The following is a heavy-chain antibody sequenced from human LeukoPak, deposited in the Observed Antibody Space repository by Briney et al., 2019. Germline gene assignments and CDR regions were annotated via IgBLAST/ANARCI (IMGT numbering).Heavy chain of an antibody. V-gene: IGHV3-53*01. CDR2: IYSGGST. CDR3: AKGGDYYGSGSYIDY. CDR1: GFTVSSNY. J-gene: IGHJ4*02. D-gene: IGHD3-10*01. Sequence: GGSLRLSCAASGFTVSSNYMSWVRQAPGKGLEWVSVIYSGGSTYYADSVKGRFTISRDNSKNTLYLQMNGLRAVDTALYYCAKGGDYYGSGSYIDYWGQGALVTVSS.